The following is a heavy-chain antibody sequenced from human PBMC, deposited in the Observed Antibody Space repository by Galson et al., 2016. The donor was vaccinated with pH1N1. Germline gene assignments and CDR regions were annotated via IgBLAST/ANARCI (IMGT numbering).Heavy chain of an antibody. CDR1: GVTFSTFA. Sequence: SVKVSCKASGVTFSTFAITWVRQAPGQGLEWMGRIIPIPGMTNYAQRFHGRVTITADTSTYTAYMELSSLRSDDTAMYYCARDRHYGDDRAFDHWGRGTLVTVSS. J-gene: IGHJ4*02. V-gene: IGHV1-69*04. CDR3: ARDRHYGDDRAFDH. CDR2: IIPIPGMT. D-gene: IGHD5-12*01.